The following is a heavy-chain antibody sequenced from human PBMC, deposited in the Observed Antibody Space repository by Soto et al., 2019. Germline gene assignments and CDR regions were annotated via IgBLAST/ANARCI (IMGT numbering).Heavy chain of an antibody. Sequence: GASVKVSCKASGYSFTSYGIAWVRQAPGQGLEWMGWISADNGNTNYAQKVQDRVTMTTDTFTSTAYMELRSLRSEDTAVYYCARDKDRLQLGGNYYYIMDVWGQGTTVTVSS. CDR3: ARDKDRLQLGGNYYYIMDV. CDR1: GYSFTSYG. V-gene: IGHV1-18*01. CDR2: ISADNGNT. D-gene: IGHD4-4*01. J-gene: IGHJ6*02.